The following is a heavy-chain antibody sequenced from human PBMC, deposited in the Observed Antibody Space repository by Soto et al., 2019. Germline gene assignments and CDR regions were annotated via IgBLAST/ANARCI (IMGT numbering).Heavy chain of an antibody. CDR1: GGSISNYY. CDR2: IYYSGST. CDR3: ARIPVTMVRGVARYGLDV. D-gene: IGHD3-10*01. V-gene: IGHV4-59*01. J-gene: IGHJ6*02. Sequence: QVQLQESGPGLVKPSETLSLTCTVSGGSISNYYWSWIRQPPGKELEWIGYIYYSGSTNYNPSLKSRVTISVDTSKNQFSLKLTSVTAADTAVYYCARIPVTMVRGVARYGLDVWGQGTTVTVSS.